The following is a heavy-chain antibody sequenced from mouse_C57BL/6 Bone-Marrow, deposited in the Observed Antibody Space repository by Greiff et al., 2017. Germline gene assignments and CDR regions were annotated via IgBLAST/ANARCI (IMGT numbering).Heavy chain of an antibody. CDR1: GYTFTSYW. CDR2: IDTSDSYT. V-gene: IGHV1-50*01. D-gene: IGHD1-1*01. J-gene: IGHJ2*01. CDR3: ARSPCGSSRYFDY. Sequence: QVQLQQPGAELVKPGASVKLSCKASGYTFTSYWMQWVKQRPGQGLEWIGEIDTSDSYTNYNQKFKGKATLTVDTSSSTAYMQLSRLTSEDSAVYYCARSPCGSSRYFDYWGQGTTLTVSS.